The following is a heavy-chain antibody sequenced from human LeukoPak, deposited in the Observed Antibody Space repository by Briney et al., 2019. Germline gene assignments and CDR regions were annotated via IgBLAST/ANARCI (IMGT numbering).Heavy chain of an antibody. J-gene: IGHJ5*02. CDR2: ISWNSGSI. D-gene: IGHD5-18*01. Sequence: GRSLRLSCAASGFTFDDYAMHWVRQAPGKGLEWVSGISWNSGSIGYADSVKGRFTISRDNAKNSLYLQMNSLRAEDTAVYYCANTAPPFGPWGQGTLVTVSS. CDR1: GFTFDDYA. V-gene: IGHV3-9*01. CDR3: ANTAPPFGP.